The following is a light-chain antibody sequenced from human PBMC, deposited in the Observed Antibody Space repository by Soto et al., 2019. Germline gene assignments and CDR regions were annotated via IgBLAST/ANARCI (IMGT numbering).Light chain of an antibody. Sequence: QSVLTQPPSVSAAPGQTVTISCSGSSSNIGNNYVSWYQQFPGTAPKLLIYDNNKRPSGIPDRFSGSKSGTSATLGITGLQAGDEADYYCGAWDSSLSDAFYVFGTGTKVTVL. V-gene: IGLV1-51*01. CDR2: DNN. J-gene: IGLJ1*01. CDR1: SSNIGNNY. CDR3: GAWDSSLSDAFYV.